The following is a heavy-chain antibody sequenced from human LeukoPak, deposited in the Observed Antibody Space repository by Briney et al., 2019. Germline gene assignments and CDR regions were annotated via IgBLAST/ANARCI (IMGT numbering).Heavy chain of an antibody. D-gene: IGHD6-13*01. V-gene: IGHV3-49*03. Sequence: GGALRLSCTASEYSFGYYGMSWFRQARGKGVEWVGFIRSNAYGGTSEYAASVKGRFTISRDDSKSIGYLQMNSLKTEDTAIYYCTRAVIAAAGLFFDYWAQGPLVPVSS. J-gene: IGHJ4*01. CDR3: TRAVIAAAGLFFDY. CDR1: EYSFGYYG. CDR2: IRSNAYGGTS.